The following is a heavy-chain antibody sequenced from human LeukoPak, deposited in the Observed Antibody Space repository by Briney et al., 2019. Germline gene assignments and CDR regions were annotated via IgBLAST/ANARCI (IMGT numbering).Heavy chain of an antibody. Sequence: SETLSLTCTVSGYFITTGHYWGWARQPPGEGLEWIGSIYEGETTYYNPSLKTRLTISLDRSKNQFSLKLSSVTAADTAVYYCASNWSDFDYWGPGILVTVSS. J-gene: IGHJ4*02. V-gene: IGHV4-38-2*02. CDR2: IYEGETT. D-gene: IGHD1-1*01. CDR1: GYFITTGHY. CDR3: ASNWSDFDY.